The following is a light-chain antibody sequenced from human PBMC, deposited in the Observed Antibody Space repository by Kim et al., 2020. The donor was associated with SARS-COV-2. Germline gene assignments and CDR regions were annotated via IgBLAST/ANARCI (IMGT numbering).Light chain of an antibody. CDR3: YSYSATMTPV. CDR2: DVS. CDR1: SRDIGRYNY. Sequence: QSALTQTASVSASPGQSITISCTGTSRDIGRYNYVSWYRQRPDRAPSLLIYDVSQRPLGVPNRSSGSKSGNTASLTISGLQPEDEADYFCYSYSATMTPVFGGGTKVTVL. V-gene: IGLV2-14*03. J-gene: IGLJ2*01.